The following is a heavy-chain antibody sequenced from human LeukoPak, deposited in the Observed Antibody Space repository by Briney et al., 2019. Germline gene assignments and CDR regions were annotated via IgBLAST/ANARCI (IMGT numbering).Heavy chain of an antibody. CDR2: ISSSSSTI. Sequence: GGSLRLSCAASGFTFSSYSMNWVRQAPGKGLEWVSYISSSSSTIYYADSVKGRFTISRDNAKNSLYLQMNSLRAEDTAVYYCARDPDYDILTGYYGMDVWGQGTTVTVSS. V-gene: IGHV3-48*04. CDR1: GFTFSSYS. CDR3: ARDPDYDILTGYYGMDV. D-gene: IGHD3-9*01. J-gene: IGHJ6*02.